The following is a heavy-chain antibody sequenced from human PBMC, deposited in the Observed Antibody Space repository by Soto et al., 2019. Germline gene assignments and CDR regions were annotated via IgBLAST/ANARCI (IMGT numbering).Heavy chain of an antibody. V-gene: IGHV4-59*01. J-gene: IGHJ6*03. CDR1: GGSISSYY. CDR2: ISYSGST. D-gene: IGHD3-3*01. CDR3: ARSYYDFWSGSLYYYMDV. Sequence: SETLSLTCTVSGGSISSYYWSWIRQPPGKGLEWIGYISYSGSTNYNPSLKSRVTISVDTSKNQFSLKLTSVTAADTAVYYCARSYYDFWSGSLYYYMDVWGKGTTVNVSS.